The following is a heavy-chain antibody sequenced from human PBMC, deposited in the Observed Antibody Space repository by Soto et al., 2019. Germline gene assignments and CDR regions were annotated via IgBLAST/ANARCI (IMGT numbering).Heavy chain of an antibody. J-gene: IGHJ4*02. D-gene: IGHD2-15*01. CDR2: IYYNGST. V-gene: IGHV4-59*08. Sequence: QVQLQESGPGLVKPSETLSLTCTVSGGSISGYYWSWIRQSPGKGLEWIGYIYYNGSTNYNPSLKSQVTISGDTSKNQLSLKLSSVTAADTALYDCARLYCSGCSCYAAYWGQGTLVTVSS. CDR1: GGSISGYY. CDR3: ARLYCSGCSCYAAY.